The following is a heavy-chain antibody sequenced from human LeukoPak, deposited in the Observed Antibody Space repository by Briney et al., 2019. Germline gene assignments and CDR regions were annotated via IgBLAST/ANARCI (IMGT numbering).Heavy chain of an antibody. CDR3: ARDYCGGDCYNFDY. J-gene: IGHJ4*02. CDR1: GFTFISYS. Sequence: GGSLRLSCAASGFTFISYSMNWVRQAPGKGLEWVAVIWSDGSDKYYADSVKGRFTISRDNSKLYLQMDSLRVEDTAVYYCARDYCGGDCYNFDYWGQGTLVTVSS. CDR2: IWSDGSDK. D-gene: IGHD2-21*02. V-gene: IGHV3-33*08.